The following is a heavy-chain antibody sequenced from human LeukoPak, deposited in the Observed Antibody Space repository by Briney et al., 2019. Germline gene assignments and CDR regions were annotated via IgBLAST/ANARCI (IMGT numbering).Heavy chain of an antibody. CDR1: GFTSSSYW. Sequence: PGGSLRLSCAASGFTSSSYWMYWVRQAPGKGLEWVANIKQDGSEKYYVDSVKGRFTISRDNAKNSLYLQMNSLRAEDTAVYYCARAQRITIFGVVSSGYFDYWGQGTLVTVSS. CDR3: ARAQRITIFGVVSSGYFDY. J-gene: IGHJ4*02. D-gene: IGHD3-3*01. CDR2: IKQDGSEK. V-gene: IGHV3-7*01.